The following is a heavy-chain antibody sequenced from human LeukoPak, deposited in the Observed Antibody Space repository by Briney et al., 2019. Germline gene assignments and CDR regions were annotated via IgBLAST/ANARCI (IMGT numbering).Heavy chain of an antibody. D-gene: IGHD6-13*01. CDR2: INPNSGNT. CDR3: ARGGGMRSWYDFDY. J-gene: IGHJ4*02. CDR1: GYTFTGYY. V-gene: IGHV1-8*03. Sequence: ASVKVSCKASGYTFTGYYMHWVRQAPGQGLEWMGWINPNSGNTGSTQKFQGRVTITRNTSISTAYMELSSLRSEDTAVYYCARGGGMRSWYDFDYWGQGILVTVSS.